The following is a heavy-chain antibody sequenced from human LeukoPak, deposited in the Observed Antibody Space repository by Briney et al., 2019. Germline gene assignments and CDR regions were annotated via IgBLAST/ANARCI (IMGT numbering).Heavy chain of an antibody. CDR1: GDSVFSNTAS. Sequence: SQTLSLTCALSGDSVFSNTASRNWIRQSPSRGLEWLGRTYYRSKWYNDYAVSVKRRIIINAETSNNQFSLQLNSVTPEDTAVYYCARDFDYWGQGTLVTVSS. J-gene: IGHJ4*02. CDR2: TYYRSKWYN. V-gene: IGHV6-1*01. CDR3: ARDFDY.